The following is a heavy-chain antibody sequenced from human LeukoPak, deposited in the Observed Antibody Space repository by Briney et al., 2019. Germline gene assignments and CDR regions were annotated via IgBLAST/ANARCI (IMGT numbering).Heavy chain of an antibody. D-gene: IGHD4-17*01. V-gene: IGHV1-69*10. Sequence: SVKVSCKASGGTFSTYAISWVRQAPGQGLEWMGGIISIFGIANYAQKFQGRVTITAAKSTSTAYMELRSLRSDDMAVYYCARDENYGIFFNVDYWGQGTLVTVSS. CDR1: GGTFSTYA. CDR2: IISIFGIA. J-gene: IGHJ4*02. CDR3: ARDENYGIFFNVDY.